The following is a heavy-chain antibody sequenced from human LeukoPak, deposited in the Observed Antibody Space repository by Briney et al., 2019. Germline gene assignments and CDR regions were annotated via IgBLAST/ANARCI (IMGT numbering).Heavy chain of an antibody. CDR3: ARGASYSSSWN. V-gene: IGHV3-30-3*01. CDR1: GFTFSSYA. D-gene: IGHD6-13*01. CDR2: ISYDGSNK. Sequence: GGSLRLSCAASGFTFSSYAMHWVRQALGKGLEWVAVISYDGSNKYYADSVKGRFTISRDNSKNTLYLQMNSLRAEDTAVYYCARGASYSSSWNWGQGTLVTVSS. J-gene: IGHJ4*02.